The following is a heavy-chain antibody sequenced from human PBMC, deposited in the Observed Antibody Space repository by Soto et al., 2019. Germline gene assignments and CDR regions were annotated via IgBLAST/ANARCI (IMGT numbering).Heavy chain of an antibody. CDR2: ISAYNGKI. CDR3: ARETIPQINYYGTDV. J-gene: IGHJ6*02. Sequence: QVQLVQSGAAVREPGASVTVSCKASGYTFTNYGISWVRQAPGQGLEWIGWISAYNGKIDYAQKVQGRVTLTTDTSKSIAFMELRRLRSDDTAVYYCARETIPQINYYGTDVWGQGTTVTVSS. CDR1: GYTFTNYG. D-gene: IGHD3-3*01. V-gene: IGHV1-18*01.